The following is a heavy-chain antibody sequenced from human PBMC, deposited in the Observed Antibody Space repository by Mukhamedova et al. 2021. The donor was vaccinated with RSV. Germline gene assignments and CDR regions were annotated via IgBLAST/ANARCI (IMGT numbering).Heavy chain of an antibody. D-gene: IGHD1-26*01. V-gene: IGHV3-74*01. CDR3: ASRPGSEDYYVFDY. Sequence: GKGPVWVSRISGDGTSTTYADSVKGRFTISRDNAKNTVFLEMTSLRADDTAVYFCASRPGSEDYYVFDYWGQGTLVTVSS. CDR2: ISGDGTST. J-gene: IGHJ4*02.